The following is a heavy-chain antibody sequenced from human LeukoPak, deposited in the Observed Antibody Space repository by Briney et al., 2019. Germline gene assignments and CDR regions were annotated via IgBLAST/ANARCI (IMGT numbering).Heavy chain of an antibody. J-gene: IGHJ1*01. D-gene: IGHD3-22*01. CDR2: FIPVFGPA. V-gene: IGHV1-69*13. CDR3: AKEGDNYYDSSGYSLEH. CDR1: GGTFSNYV. Sequence: SVKVSCKASGGTFSNYVVSWVRQAPGQGLEWMGGFIPVFGPANYAQKFQGRVTITADESTSTAYMELSSLRSEDTAVYYCAKEGDNYYDSSGYSLEHWGQGTLVTVSS.